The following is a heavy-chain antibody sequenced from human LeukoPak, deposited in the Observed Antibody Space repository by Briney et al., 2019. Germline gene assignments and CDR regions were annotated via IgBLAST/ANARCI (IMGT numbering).Heavy chain of an antibody. CDR2: VNHSGST. CDR1: GGSLSGYY. V-gene: IGHV4-34*01. CDR3: ARGGRWLPYYFDY. J-gene: IGHJ4*02. Sequence: SETLSLTCAVYGGSLSGYYWSWIRQPPGKGLEWIGEVNHSGSTNYNPSLKSRVTISVDTSKNQFSLKLSSVTAADTAVYYCARGGRWLPYYFDYWGQGTLVTVSS. D-gene: IGHD5-24*01.